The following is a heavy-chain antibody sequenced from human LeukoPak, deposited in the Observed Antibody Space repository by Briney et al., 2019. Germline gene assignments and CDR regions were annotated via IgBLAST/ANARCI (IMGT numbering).Heavy chain of an antibody. CDR1: GYTFTSYD. D-gene: IGHD4-17*01. CDR3: ARGYGLNSVDY. V-gene: IGHV1-18*01. J-gene: IGHJ4*02. Sequence: ASVKVSCKASGYTFTSYDINWVRQAPGQGLEWMGWISGYNGNTYYAQKFQGRVTMTTETSTTTGYLELRSLISDDTAVYYCARGYGLNSVDYWGQGTLVTVSS. CDR2: ISGYNGNT.